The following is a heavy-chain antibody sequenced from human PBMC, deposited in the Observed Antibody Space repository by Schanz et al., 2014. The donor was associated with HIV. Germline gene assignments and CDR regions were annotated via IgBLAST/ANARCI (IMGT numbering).Heavy chain of an antibody. CDR3: AKAKGSYSATTFYFDF. Sequence: EVQLLESGGGLVQPGGSLRLSCAASGFTFSSYTMTWVRQAPRKGLEWVSGISATGGSTYYADSVKGRFTISRDNSKNTLSLHMNSLRVEDTAVYYCAKAKGSYSATTFYFDFWGQGTLVTVSS. CDR2: ISATGGST. J-gene: IGHJ4*02. V-gene: IGHV3-23*01. CDR1: GFTFSSYT. D-gene: IGHD1-26*01.